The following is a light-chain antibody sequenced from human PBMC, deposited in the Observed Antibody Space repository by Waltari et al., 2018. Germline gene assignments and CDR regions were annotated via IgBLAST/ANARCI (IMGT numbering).Light chain of an antibody. J-gene: IGKJ5*01. Sequence: DIVMTQSPDSLAVSLGERATINCKSSPSVLYSSNNKNYLAWYQQKPGQPPKLLIYWASTRESGVPDRFSGSGSGTDFTLTISSLQAEDVAVYYCQQYYTTPPITFGQGTRLEIK. CDR2: WAS. CDR1: PSVLYSSNNKNY. V-gene: IGKV4-1*01. CDR3: QQYYTTPPIT.